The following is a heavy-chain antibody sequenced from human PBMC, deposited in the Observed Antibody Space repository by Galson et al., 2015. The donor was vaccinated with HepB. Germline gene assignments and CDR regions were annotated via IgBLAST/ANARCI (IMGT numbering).Heavy chain of an antibody. D-gene: IGHD3-10*01. CDR1: GGSISSGSYY. CDR3: ARVRFGELAFAFDI. V-gene: IGHV4-61*02. Sequence: LSLTCTVSGGSISSGSYYWSWIRQPAGKGLEWIGRIYTSGSTNYNPSLKSRVTMSVDTSKNQFSLKLSSVTAADTAVYYCARVRFGELAFAFDIWGQGTMVTVSS. CDR2: IYTSGST. J-gene: IGHJ3*02.